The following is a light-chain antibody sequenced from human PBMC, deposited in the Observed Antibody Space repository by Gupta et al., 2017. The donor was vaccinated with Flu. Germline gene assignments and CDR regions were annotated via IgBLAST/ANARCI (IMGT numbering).Light chain of an antibody. CDR2: EVL. J-gene: IGLJ2*01. V-gene: IGLV2-23*02. CDR1: SSDVGRYNF. CDR3: CSYAGNSLV. Sequence: QSITISCTGTSSDVGRYNFVSWYQQHPGKAPKVLIYEVLKRPSGVSNRFSGSKSGNTASLTISGLQAEDEADYYCCSYAGNSLVFGGGTKLTVL.